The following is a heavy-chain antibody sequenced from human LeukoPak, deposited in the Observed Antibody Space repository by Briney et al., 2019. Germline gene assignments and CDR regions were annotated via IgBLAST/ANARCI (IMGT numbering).Heavy chain of an antibody. CDR2: ISSSSSTI. D-gene: IGHD3-16*02. CDR3: ARAPSIVDY. J-gene: IGHJ4*02. Sequence: GGSLRLSCAASGFTSSSYSMNWVRQAPGKGLEWVSYISSSSSTIYYADSVKGRFTISRDNAKNSLYVQMNSLRAEDTAVYYCARAPSIVDYWGQGTLVTVSS. CDR1: GFTSSSYS. V-gene: IGHV3-48*01.